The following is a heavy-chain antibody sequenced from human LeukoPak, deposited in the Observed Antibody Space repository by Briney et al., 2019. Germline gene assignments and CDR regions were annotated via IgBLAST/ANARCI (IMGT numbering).Heavy chain of an antibody. CDR2: INHSGST. CDR1: GGSFSGYY. D-gene: IGHD2-8*02. Sequence: SETLSLTCAVYGGSFSGYYWSWIRQPPGKGLEWIGEINHSGSTNYNPSLTSRVTISVDTSKNQFSLKRSSVTAADTAVYYCARGPSRRVVYANGDYWGQGTLVTVSS. J-gene: IGHJ4*02. V-gene: IGHV4-34*01. CDR3: ARGPSRRVVYANGDY.